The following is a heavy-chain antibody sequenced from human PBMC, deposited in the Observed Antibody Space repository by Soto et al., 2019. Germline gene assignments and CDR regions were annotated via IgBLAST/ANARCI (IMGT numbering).Heavy chain of an antibody. J-gene: IGHJ1*01. Sequence: SVKVSCKASGGTLSSYAISWVRQAPGQGLEWMGGIIPIFGTANYAQKFQGRVTITADESTSTAYMELSSLRSEDTAVYYCARGLPFYYYDSSGYGYFQHWGQGTLVTVSS. V-gene: IGHV1-69*13. CDR1: GGTLSSYA. D-gene: IGHD3-22*01. CDR2: IIPIFGTA. CDR3: ARGLPFYYYDSSGYGYFQH.